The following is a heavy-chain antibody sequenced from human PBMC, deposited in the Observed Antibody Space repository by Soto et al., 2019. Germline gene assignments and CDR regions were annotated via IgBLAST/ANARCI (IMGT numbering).Heavy chain of an antibody. CDR3: ARVYSCSSTSCYTFDY. D-gene: IGHD2-2*01. Sequence: ASVKVSCKASGYTFTSYGISWVRQAPGQGLEWMGWISAYNGNTNYAQKLQGRVTMTTDTSTSTAYMELRSLRSDDTAVYYCARVYSCSSTSCYTFDYWGQGTLVTVS. CDR2: ISAYNGNT. CDR1: GYTFTSYG. J-gene: IGHJ4*02. V-gene: IGHV1-18*01.